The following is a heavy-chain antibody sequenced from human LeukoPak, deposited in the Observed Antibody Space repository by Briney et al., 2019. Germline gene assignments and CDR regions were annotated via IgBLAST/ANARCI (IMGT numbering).Heavy chain of an antibody. V-gene: IGHV4-38-2*02. CDR1: GYSISSGYY. J-gene: IGHJ4*02. Sequence: SETLSLTCTVSGYSISSGYYWGWIRQPPGKGLEWIGSIYHSGSTYYNPSLKSRVTISVDTSKNQFSLKLSSVTAADTAVYYCARDYYGSSGNFDYWGQGTLVTVS. D-gene: IGHD3-22*01. CDR2: IYHSGST. CDR3: ARDYYGSSGNFDY.